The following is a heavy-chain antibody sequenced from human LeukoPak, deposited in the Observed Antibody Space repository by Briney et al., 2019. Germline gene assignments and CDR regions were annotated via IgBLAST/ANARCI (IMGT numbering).Heavy chain of an antibody. D-gene: IGHD4-23*01. V-gene: IGHV4-34*01. CDR1: GGSFSGYY. CDR2: INHSGST. J-gene: IGHJ4*02. CDR3: ARTGLPALGGGNDY. Sequence: SETLSLTCAVYGGSFSGYYWSWIRQPPGKGLEWIGEINHSGSTNYNPSLKSRVTISVDTSKNQFSLKLSSVTAADTAVYYCARTGLPALGGGNDYWGQGTLVTVSS.